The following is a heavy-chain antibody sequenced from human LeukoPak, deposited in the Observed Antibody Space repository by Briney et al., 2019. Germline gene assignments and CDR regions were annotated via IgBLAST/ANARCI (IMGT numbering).Heavy chain of an antibody. Sequence: SETLSLTCSVSGGSIISSSHYWGWIRQPPGKGLECIGSIYYSGGTYYNPSLKSRVTISVDTSKNQFSLKLSSVTAADTAVYFCARDTAMVTYWFDPWGQGTLVTVSS. D-gene: IGHD5-18*01. V-gene: IGHV4-39*02. CDR2: IYYSGGT. CDR3: ARDTAMVTYWFDP. CDR1: GGSIISSSHY. J-gene: IGHJ5*02.